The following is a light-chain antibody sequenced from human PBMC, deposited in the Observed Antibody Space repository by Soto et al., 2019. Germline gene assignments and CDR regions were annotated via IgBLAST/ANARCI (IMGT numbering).Light chain of an antibody. CDR3: QQYPRR. Sequence: EIVSTQSPATLSVSPGARATLSGRASQSVSDCLAWYQQKPGQAPRLLISSASTRATGIPASFSGSGSGTEFTLTINRLEPEDFSVYHCQQYPRRFGPGTKLDIK. CDR1: QSVSDC. V-gene: IGKV3-15*01. J-gene: IGKJ3*01. CDR2: SAS.